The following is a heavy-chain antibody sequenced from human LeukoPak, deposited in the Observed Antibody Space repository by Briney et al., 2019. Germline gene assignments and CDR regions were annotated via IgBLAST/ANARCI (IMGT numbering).Heavy chain of an antibody. CDR1: GGSISSSTYY. CDR3: ARTYSSGQGAYY. V-gene: IGHV4-39*07. CDR2: IHYSGST. Sequence: SETLSLTCTVSGGSISSSTYYWGWVRQSPGKGLEWIGTIHYSGSTSYNPSLKSRVTISVDTSKNQFSLKLSSVTAADTAVYYCARTYSSGQGAYYWGQGTLVTVSS. D-gene: IGHD3-22*01. J-gene: IGHJ1*01.